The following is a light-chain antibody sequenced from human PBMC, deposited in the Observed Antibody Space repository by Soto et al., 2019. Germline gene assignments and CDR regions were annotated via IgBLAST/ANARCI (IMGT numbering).Light chain of an antibody. CDR3: QQYGSSPT. CDR2: GAS. Sequence: EIVLTQSPGTLSLSPGERATLSCKASQSVSSNFLAWYQRKPGQAPRLLIYGASSRATGIPDRFSGSGSGTDFTLTISRLEPEDFAVYYCQQYGSSPTFGQGTKVEIK. J-gene: IGKJ1*01. V-gene: IGKV3-20*01. CDR1: QSVSSNF.